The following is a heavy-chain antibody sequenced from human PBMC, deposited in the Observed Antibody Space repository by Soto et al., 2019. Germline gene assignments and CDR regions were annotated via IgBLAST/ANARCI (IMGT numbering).Heavy chain of an antibody. V-gene: IGHV4-39*01. Sequence: SETLSLTCTVSGGSISSSSYYWGWIRQPPGKGLEWIGSIYYSGSAYYNPSLKSRVTISVDTSKNQFSLKLSSVTAADTAVYYCARTHALTIFGVVSYGMDVWGQGTTVTVSS. CDR3: ARTHALTIFGVVSYGMDV. CDR1: GGSISSSSYY. J-gene: IGHJ6*02. D-gene: IGHD3-3*01. CDR2: IYYSGSA.